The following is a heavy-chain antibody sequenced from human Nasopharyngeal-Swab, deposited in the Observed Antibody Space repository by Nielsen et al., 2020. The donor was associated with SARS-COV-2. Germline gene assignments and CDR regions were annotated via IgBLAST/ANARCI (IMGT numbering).Heavy chain of an antibody. CDR1: GYTFTSYD. CDR2: MNPNSGNT. J-gene: IGHJ6*02. V-gene: IGHV1-8*01. Sequence: GESLKISCKASGYTFTSYDINWVRQATGQGLEWMGWMNPNSGNTGYAQKFQGRVTMTRNTSISTAYMELSSLRSEDTAVYYCARDMGGYGIEDYYYYYGMDVWGQGTTVTVSS. D-gene: IGHD5-12*01. CDR3: ARDMGGYGIEDYYYYYGMDV.